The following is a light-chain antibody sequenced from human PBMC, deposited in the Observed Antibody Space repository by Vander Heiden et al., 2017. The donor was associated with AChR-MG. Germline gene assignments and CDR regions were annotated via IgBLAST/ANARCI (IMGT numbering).Light chain of an antibody. CDR1: SSDVGGYNY. Sequence: QSALTQPASVSGSPGQSLTISCTGTSSDVGGYNYGSWYQQHPGKAPKLMIYDVSNRPSGVSNRFSGSKSGNTASLTISGLQAEDEADYYCSSYTSSSTLEVFGTGTKVTVL. V-gene: IGLV2-14*01. CDR3: SSYTSSSTLEV. J-gene: IGLJ1*01. CDR2: DVS.